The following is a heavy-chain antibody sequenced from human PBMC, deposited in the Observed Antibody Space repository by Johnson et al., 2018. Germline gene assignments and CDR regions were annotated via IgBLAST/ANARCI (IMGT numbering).Heavy chain of an antibody. V-gene: IGHV1-69*01. CDR1: GGTFSSYA. J-gene: IGHJ3*02. Sequence: QVQLVESGAEVKKPGSSXKVSCKASGGTFSSYALNWVRQAPGQGLEWMGGIIPMFDTTKYAKKFQGRVTFNADESSTTAYMELSGLTSEDTAIYYCARDGQAFDIWGQGTMVTVSA. CDR2: IIPMFDTT. CDR3: ARDGQAFDI.